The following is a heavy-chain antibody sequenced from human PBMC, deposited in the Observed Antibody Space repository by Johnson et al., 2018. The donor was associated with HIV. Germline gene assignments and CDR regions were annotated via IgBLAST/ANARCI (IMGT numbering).Heavy chain of an antibody. CDR3: ATGAGSTWSLGALDI. V-gene: IGHV3-72*01. CDR2: TRNKAHSYTT. J-gene: IGHJ3*02. D-gene: IGHD6-13*01. Sequence: VQLVESGGGLVQPGGSLRLSCAASGFTFTDHYMDWVRQAPGKGLEWVGRTRNKAHSYTTEYAASVKGRFTISRDDSKNSLYLQMNSLKSEDTAVYYCATGAGSTWSLGALDIWGQGTMVTVSP. CDR1: GFTFTDHY.